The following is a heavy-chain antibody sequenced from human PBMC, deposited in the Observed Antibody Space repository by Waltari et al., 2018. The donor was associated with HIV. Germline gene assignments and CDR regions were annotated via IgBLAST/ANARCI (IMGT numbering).Heavy chain of an antibody. CDR1: GFTFSCHG. D-gene: IGHD3-16*01. Sequence: EVQLVQSGGGLVQPGGSLRLSCAASGFTFSCHGVRWVRQTPGKGLEWISYISTSSSTIYYADSVKGRFTISRDNAKNSLYLQMNSLRAEDTAVYYCARSAGDYDYLRGNFRAFDYWGQGTLVTVSS. CDR2: ISTSSSTI. CDR3: ARSAGDYDYLRGNFRAFDY. V-gene: IGHV3-48*01. J-gene: IGHJ4*02.